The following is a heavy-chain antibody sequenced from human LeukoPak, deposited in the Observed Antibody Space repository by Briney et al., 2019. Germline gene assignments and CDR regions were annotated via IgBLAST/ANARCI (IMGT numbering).Heavy chain of an antibody. V-gene: IGHV4-31*03. CDR1: GGSISSGGYY. D-gene: IGHD3-22*01. CDR3: ARHYYDSSGYDFGWDY. J-gene: IGHJ4*02. Sequence: SQTLSLTCTVSGGSISSGGYYWSWICQHPGKGLEWIGYIYYSGSTYYNPSLKSRVTISVDTSKNQFSLKLSSVTAADTAVYYCARHYYDSSGYDFGWDYWGQGTLVTVSS. CDR2: IYYSGST.